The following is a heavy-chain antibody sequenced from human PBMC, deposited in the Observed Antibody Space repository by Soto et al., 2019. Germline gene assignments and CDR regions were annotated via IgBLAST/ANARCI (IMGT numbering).Heavy chain of an antibody. CDR1: GYTFTSHT. CDR2: IIVSHGSP. V-gene: IGHV1-3*01. D-gene: IGHD2-8*01. J-gene: IGHJ4*02. CDR3: AREPEDGVPGDY. Sequence: QVHLVQSGAEVKEPWASVRVSCDASGYTFTSHTIHWARQAPGQGLEWMGWIIVSHGSPRYAPQFQGRITFGRDTSATTAYMELTIMTFEDTAVYYCAREPEDGVPGDYWGQGTPVVVSS.